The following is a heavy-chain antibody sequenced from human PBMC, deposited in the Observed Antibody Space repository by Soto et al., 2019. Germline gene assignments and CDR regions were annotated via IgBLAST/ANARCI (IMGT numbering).Heavy chain of an antibody. D-gene: IGHD3-22*01. CDR3: AKDPTYVSSGHYPQAWFHP. CDR2: ISGSGGST. V-gene: IGHV3-23*01. J-gene: IGHJ5*02. CDR1: GFTFSSDS. Sequence: GGSLRLSCAASGFTFSSDSMSWVRQAPGKGLEWVSAISGSGGSTYYADSVKGRFTISRDNSKNTLYLQMNSLRAEDTAVYYCAKDPTYVSSGHYPQAWFHPSGQAPRVTVSS.